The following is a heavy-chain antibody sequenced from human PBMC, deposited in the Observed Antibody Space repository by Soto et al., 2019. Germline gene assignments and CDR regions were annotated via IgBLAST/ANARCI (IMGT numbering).Heavy chain of an antibody. Sequence: EVQLVESGGGLVKPGGSLRLSCAASGFTFSSYSMNWVRQAPGKGLEWVSSISSSSSYIYYADSVKGRFTISSDSSKTTVYLQMNDLRPDDTAVYYCATWHEREHAYDVWGQGTTVTVSS. D-gene: IGHD1-1*01. V-gene: IGHV3-21*04. CDR3: ATWHEREHAYDV. CDR2: ISSSSSYI. CDR1: GFTFSSYS. J-gene: IGHJ3*01.